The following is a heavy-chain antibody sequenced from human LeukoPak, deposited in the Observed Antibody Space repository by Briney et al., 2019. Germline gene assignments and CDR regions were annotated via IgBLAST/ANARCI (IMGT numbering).Heavy chain of an antibody. J-gene: IGHJ4*02. CDR3: AIHTGTNSFFDF. Sequence: ESSVTVSCKASGYTFIGYYIHWVRQAPGQGLEWMGWIHPNSGDTNYAQSFPGRVTMTRDTSINTANMELGRLRSNDTAIYYCAIHTGTNSFFDFWGQGTLVTVSP. D-gene: IGHD3-10*01. CDR2: IHPNSGDT. CDR1: GYTFIGYY. V-gene: IGHV1-2*02.